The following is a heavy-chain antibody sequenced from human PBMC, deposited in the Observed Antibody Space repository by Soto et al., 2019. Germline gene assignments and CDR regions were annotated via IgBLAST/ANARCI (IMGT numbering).Heavy chain of an antibody. J-gene: IGHJ4*02. D-gene: IGHD6-19*01. Sequence: QVQLVESGGGVVQPGRSLRLSCAASGFSFSTTGMHWVRQAPGKGLEWVAMISHDGGAKYYADSVKGRFTISRDDSKNTLYLQMNSLRPEDTAVYYCAKDLYSSDWYNYFDSWGQGTLFTVSS. CDR3: AKDLYSSDWYNYFDS. CDR1: GFSFSTTG. CDR2: ISHDGGAK. V-gene: IGHV3-30*18.